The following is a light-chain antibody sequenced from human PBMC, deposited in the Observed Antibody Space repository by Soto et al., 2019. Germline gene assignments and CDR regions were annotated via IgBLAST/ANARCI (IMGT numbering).Light chain of an antibody. J-gene: IGKJ4*01. Sequence: EIVMTQSPATLSVSPGERATLSCRASQSVSSNFSWYQQKPAHAPRLLIYGASTRATGIPARFSGSGSGTEFTLTISSLQSEDFAVYYCQQYNNWPPLTFGGGTKVEIK. CDR1: QSVSSN. CDR3: QQYNNWPPLT. V-gene: IGKV3-15*01. CDR2: GAS.